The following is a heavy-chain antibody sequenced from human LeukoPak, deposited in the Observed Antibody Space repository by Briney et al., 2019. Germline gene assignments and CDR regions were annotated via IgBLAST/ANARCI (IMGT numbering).Heavy chain of an antibody. D-gene: IGHD2-15*01. Sequence: GGSLRLSCAASGFIVSNNYMSWVRQAPGKGLEWVSGISGNAGSTDYADSVKGRFSISRDNSKNTVYLQMNSLRAEDTAIYYCAKHPVVITAAGSWFDHWGQGTRVTVSS. CDR1: GFIVSNNY. J-gene: IGHJ5*02. V-gene: IGHV3-23*01. CDR2: ISGNAGST. CDR3: AKHPVVITAAGSWFDH.